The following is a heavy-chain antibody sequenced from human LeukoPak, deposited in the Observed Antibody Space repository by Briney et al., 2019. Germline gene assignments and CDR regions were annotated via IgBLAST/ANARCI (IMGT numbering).Heavy chain of an antibody. Sequence: PGGSLRLSCVASGFTFSSYAMHWVRQAPGKGLEWVAVISYDGSNKYYADSVKGRFTISRDNSKNTLYLQMNSLRAEDTAVYYCARDASYYDFWSGYLPDYWGQGTLVTVSS. CDR2: ISYDGSNK. CDR3: ARDASYYDFWSGYLPDY. D-gene: IGHD3-3*01. CDR1: GFTFSSYA. V-gene: IGHV3-30*04. J-gene: IGHJ4*02.